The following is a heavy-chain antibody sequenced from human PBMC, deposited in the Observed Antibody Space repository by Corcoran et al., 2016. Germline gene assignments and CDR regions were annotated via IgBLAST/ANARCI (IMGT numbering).Heavy chain of an antibody. CDR3: ARDWGNDYGESWFDP. Sequence: QVQLQESGPGLVKPSETLSLTCTVSGYSISSGYYWGWIRQPPGKGLEWIGSIYHSGSTYYNPSLKSRVTISVDTSKNQFSLKLSSVTAADTAVYYCARDWGNDYGESWFDPWGQGTLVTVSS. D-gene: IGHD4-17*01. J-gene: IGHJ5*02. CDR1: GYSISSGYY. CDR2: IYHSGST. V-gene: IGHV4-38-2*02.